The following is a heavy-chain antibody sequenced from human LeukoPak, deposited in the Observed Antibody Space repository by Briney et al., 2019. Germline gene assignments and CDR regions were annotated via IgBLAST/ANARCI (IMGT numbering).Heavy chain of an antibody. Sequence: SETLSLTCTVYGASFSGYYWTWIRQPPGKGLEWIGETNPSGSANYSPSLKSRATISLDTSRNQFSLKLSSVTAADTAVYYCARDFQGGPNDPWGQGTLVTVSS. V-gene: IGHV4-34*01. D-gene: IGHD2-15*01. J-gene: IGHJ5*02. CDR3: ARDFQGGPNDP. CDR2: TNPSGSA. CDR1: GASFSGYY.